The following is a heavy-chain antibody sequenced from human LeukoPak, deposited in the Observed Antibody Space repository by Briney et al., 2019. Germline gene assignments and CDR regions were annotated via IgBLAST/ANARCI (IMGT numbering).Heavy chain of an antibody. D-gene: IGHD2-15*01. J-gene: IGHJ3*02. CDR2: FDPEDGET. CDR3: ATGQLYCSGGSCYSGDYDAFDI. Sequence: ASVKVSCKVSGYTLTELSMHWVRQAPGKGLEWMGGFDPEDGETIYAQRFQGRVTTTEDTSTDTAYMELSSLRSEDTAVYYCATGQLYCSGGSCYSGDYDAFDIWGQGTMVTVSP. CDR1: GYTLTELS. V-gene: IGHV1-24*01.